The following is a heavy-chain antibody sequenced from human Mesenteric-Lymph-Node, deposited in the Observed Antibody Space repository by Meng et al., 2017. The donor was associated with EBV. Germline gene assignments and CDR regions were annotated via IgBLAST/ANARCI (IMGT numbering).Heavy chain of an antibody. CDR3: AKVDGSGMSNWFDS. J-gene: IGHJ5*01. V-gene: IGHV4-4*03. CDR2: RFHSGTN. CDR1: VIVIRSYNR. D-gene: IGHD3-10*01. Sequence: GPRLVSLLRSLFLLYGVSVIVIRSYNRWRCARQSPEKGLEWIGQRFHSGTNNNTPSLRSRLTLSVDKSKNKFSLRLSAVIAADTAVYYCAKVDGSGMSNWFDSWGQGTLVTVSS.